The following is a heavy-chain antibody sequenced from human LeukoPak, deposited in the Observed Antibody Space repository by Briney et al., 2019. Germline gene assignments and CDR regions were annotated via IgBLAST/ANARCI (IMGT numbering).Heavy chain of an antibody. CDR2: ISSSSSYI. V-gene: IGHV3-21*01. CDR1: GFTFSSYS. J-gene: IGHJ4*02. CDR3: ARDPAYCSGGSCYRHFDY. D-gene: IGHD2-15*01. Sequence: PGGSLRLSCAASGFTFSSYSMNWVRQAPGKGLEWVSSISSSSSYIYYADSVKGRFTISRDNAKNSLYLQMNSLRAEDTAVYYCARDPAYCSGGSCYRHFDYWGQGTLVTVSS.